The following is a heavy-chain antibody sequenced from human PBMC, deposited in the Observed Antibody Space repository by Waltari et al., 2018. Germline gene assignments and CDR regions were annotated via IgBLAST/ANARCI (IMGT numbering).Heavy chain of an antibody. D-gene: IGHD5-12*01. CDR2: IIPIFGTA. J-gene: IGHJ6*02. Sequence: QVQLVQSGAEVKKPGSSVKVSCKASGGTFSSYAISWLRQAPGQGLEWMGGIIPIFGTANYAQKFQGRVTITTDESTSTAYMELSSLRSEDTAVYYCAIRDSGYDYYYYYGMDVWGQGTTVTVSS. CDR3: AIRDSGYDYYYYYGMDV. V-gene: IGHV1-69*05. CDR1: GGTFSSYA.